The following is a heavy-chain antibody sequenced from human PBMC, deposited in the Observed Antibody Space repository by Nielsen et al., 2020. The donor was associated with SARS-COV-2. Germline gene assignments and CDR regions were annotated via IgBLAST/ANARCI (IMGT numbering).Heavy chain of an antibody. D-gene: IGHD6-13*01. CDR1: GFTFSSYS. J-gene: IGHJ4*02. Sequence: GGSLRLSCAASGFTFSSYSMNWVRQAPGKGLEWVSSISSSSSYIYYADSVKGRFTISRDNAKNSLYLQMNSLRAEDTAVYYCARGGSSSHFGYYFDYWGQGTLVTVSS. V-gene: IGHV3-21*01. CDR3: ARGGSSSHFGYYFDY. CDR2: ISSSSSYI.